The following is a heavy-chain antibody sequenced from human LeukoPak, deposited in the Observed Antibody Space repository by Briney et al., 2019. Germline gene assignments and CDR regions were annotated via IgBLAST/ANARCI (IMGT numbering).Heavy chain of an antibody. CDR2: ISYDGSNK. Sequence: GGSLRLSCAASGFTFSSYGMHWVRQAPGKGLEWVAVISYDGSNKYYADSVKGRFTISRDNSKNTLYLQMNSLRAEDTAVYYCAKDQKGAAAGSYYGMDVWGQGTTVTVSS. D-gene: IGHD6-13*01. CDR1: GFTFSSYG. CDR3: AKDQKGAAAGSYYGMDV. J-gene: IGHJ6*02. V-gene: IGHV3-30*18.